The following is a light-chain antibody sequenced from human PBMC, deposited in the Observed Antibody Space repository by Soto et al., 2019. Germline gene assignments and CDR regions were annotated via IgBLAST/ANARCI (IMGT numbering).Light chain of an antibody. J-gene: IGKJ1*01. Sequence: EIGLTQSPGTLSLSPGERATLSCRASQSVSNNYLAWYQQKPGQAPRLLIYGASNRATGIPDRFSGSGSGKEFALTITRLDPEDFEVYYCQQYGTSGKFGQGTKVEIK. CDR2: GAS. V-gene: IGKV3-20*01. CDR3: QQYGTSGK. CDR1: QSVSNNY.